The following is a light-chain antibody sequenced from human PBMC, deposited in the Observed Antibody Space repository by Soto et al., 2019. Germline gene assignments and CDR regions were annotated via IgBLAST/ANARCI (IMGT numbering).Light chain of an antibody. CDR2: SAS. Sequence: EIVLTQSPGTLSLSPGERAILSCMARQTINSRDLAWYQQRPGHAPRLHNYSASSNDTCIPDRFSGSETGTDFTLTISRLQPEDLSVYYCQKYDTFGQGTKMEIK. CDR1: QTINSRD. V-gene: IGKV3-20*01. CDR3: QKYDT. J-gene: IGKJ2*01.